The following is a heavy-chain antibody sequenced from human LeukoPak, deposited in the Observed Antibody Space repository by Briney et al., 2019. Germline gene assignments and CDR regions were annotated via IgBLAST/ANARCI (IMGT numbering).Heavy chain of an antibody. V-gene: IGHV3-15*01. CDR3: ATDLGDYGDYVRC. D-gene: IGHD4-17*01. CDR2: IKSDGGTT. CDR1: GFTFNNAC. J-gene: IGHJ4*02. Sequence: GGSLRLSCAASGFTFNNACMSWVRQAPGKGLEWIGRIKSDGGTTDYAAPVKGRFTISRDDSKNTLSLQMNSLKAEDTAVYYCATDLGDYGDYVRCWGQGTLVTVSS.